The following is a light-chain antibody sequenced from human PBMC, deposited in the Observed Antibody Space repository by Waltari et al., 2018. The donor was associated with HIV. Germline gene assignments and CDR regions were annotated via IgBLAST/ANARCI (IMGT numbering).Light chain of an antibody. V-gene: IGKV4-1*01. CDR2: WAS. CDR3: QQFYRTPYT. J-gene: IGKJ2*01. Sequence: DIVMTQSPESLAVSLGERATINCKSSQTIFYKSNNKNYLVWYQRKPGQSPKLLVSWASNREFGVPDRFSGSGSGTDFTLTISSLQAEDVAVYYCQQFYRTPYTFGQGTRLEFK. CDR1: QTIFYKSNNKNY.